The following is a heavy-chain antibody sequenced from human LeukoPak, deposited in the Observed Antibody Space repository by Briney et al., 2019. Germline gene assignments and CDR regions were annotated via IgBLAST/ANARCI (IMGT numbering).Heavy chain of an antibody. CDR1: GFTFSHYW. CDR3: ARKTAVSGGIFFDY. J-gene: IGHJ4*02. V-gene: IGHV3-74*01. D-gene: IGHD3-9*01. CDR2: IYIDGATT. Sequence: QPGGSLRLSCAASGFTFSHYWLHWVRQAPGQALVWVSRIYIDGATTTYAHSVRGRFTVSRDNAQNTLWLQMNSLRADDTALYYCARKTAVSGGIFFDYWGQGTLVTVSS.